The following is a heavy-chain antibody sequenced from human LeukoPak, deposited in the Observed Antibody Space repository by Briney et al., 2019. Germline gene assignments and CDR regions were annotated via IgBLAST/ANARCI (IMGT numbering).Heavy chain of an antibody. V-gene: IGHV1-2*02. J-gene: IGHJ6*02. CDR3: ARGRVGGYYGMDV. D-gene: IGHD3-10*01. CDR2: INPNSGGT. CDR1: GYTFTGYY. Sequence: ASVKVSCKASGYTFTGYYMHWVRQAPGQGLEWMGWINPNSGGTNYAQKFQGRVTMTRDTSISAAYMGLSRLRSDDTAVYYCARGRVGGYYGMDVWGQGTTVTVSS.